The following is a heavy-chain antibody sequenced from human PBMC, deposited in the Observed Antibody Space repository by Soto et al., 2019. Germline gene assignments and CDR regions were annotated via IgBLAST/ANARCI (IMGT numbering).Heavy chain of an antibody. CDR1: GGSISSSNW. Sequence: SETLSLTCAVSGGSISSSNWWSWVRQPPGKGLEWIGEIYHSGSTNYNPSLKSRVTISVDKSKNQFSLKLSSVTAADTAVYYCASEGRYYGSGSYYNSWGQGTLVTSPQ. CDR3: ASEGRYYGSGSYYNS. J-gene: IGHJ4*02. V-gene: IGHV4-4*02. CDR2: IYHSGST. D-gene: IGHD3-10*01.